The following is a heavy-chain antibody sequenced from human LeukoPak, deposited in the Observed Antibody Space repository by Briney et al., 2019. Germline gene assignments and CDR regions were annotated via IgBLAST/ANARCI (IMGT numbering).Heavy chain of an antibody. J-gene: IGHJ6*02. CDR1: GGSISNYY. V-gene: IGHV4-59*08. Sequence: RASETLSLTCTVSGGSISNYYWNWIRQPPGKGLEWIGHIYYSGRTNYNPSLKSRVTVSVDTSKNQFSLKLSSVTAADTAVYYCARLPLNYYGMDVWGQGTTVTVSS. CDR3: ARLPLNYYGMDV. CDR2: IYYSGRT.